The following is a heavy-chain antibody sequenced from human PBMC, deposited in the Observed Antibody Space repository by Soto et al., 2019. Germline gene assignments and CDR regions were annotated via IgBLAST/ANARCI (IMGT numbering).Heavy chain of an antibody. Sequence: GSLRLSCAASGFTFSSYSMNWVRQAPGKGLEWVSYISSSSSTIYYADSVKGRFTISRDNAKNSLYLQMNSLRDEDTAVYYCARENDDFWSGYYKGEIDYWGQGT. CDR3: ARENDDFWSGYYKGEIDY. J-gene: IGHJ4*02. CDR1: GFTFSSYS. V-gene: IGHV3-48*02. D-gene: IGHD3-3*01. CDR2: ISSSSSTI.